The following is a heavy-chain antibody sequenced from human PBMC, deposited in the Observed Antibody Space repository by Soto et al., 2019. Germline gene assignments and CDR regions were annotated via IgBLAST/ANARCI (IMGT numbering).Heavy chain of an antibody. D-gene: IGHD2-15*01. CDR1: GFTFRNHA. J-gene: IGHJ6*02. V-gene: IGHV3-30-3*01. CDR3: ARGDREDILVVVGARPGEYGTDI. CDR2: IAHDGSNA. Sequence: QVQLVESGGGVVQPWGSLRLSCAASGFTFRNHAMHWVRQAPGKGPECLAVIAHDGSNAFYRDSVKGRFTVSRDNSKNTLYLYMNSLRSEDTGVYYCARGDREDILVVVGARPGEYGTDIWGQGTTVIVSS.